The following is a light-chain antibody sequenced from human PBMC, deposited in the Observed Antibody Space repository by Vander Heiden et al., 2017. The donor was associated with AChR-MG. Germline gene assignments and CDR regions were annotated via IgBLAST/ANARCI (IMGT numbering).Light chain of an antibody. V-gene: IGLV2-14*03. CDR2: DVS. CDR1: SSDIGRYNY. J-gene: IGLJ1*01. Sequence: QSALTTPASVSGSPGQSITISCTGTSSDIGRYNYVSWYQQHPGKVPKVLIYDVSNRPSGVSTRFSGSKSGNTASLTISGLQAEDEADYYCTSFTPINTVVFGTGTKVTVL. CDR3: TSFTPINTVV.